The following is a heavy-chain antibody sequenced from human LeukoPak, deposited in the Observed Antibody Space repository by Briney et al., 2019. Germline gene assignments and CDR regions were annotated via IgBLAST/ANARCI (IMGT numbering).Heavy chain of an antibody. CDR3: ARGGYFGSGSFCPY. CDR1: GYTFTDYY. V-gene: IGHV1-2*07. J-gene: IGHJ4*02. D-gene: IGHD3-10*01. CDR2: INPSNGGT. Sequence: GASVKVSCKASGYTFTDYYIHWVRQAPGQGLEWMGWINPSNGGTNFAHEFQGRVTMTRDTSISTAYIELSRLTADDTAVCYCARGGYFGSGSFCPYWGQGTLVTVSS.